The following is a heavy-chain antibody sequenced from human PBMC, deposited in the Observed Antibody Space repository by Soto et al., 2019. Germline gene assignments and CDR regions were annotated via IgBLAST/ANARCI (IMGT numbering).Heavy chain of an antibody. CDR3: VIGMVSYYYYAMDV. J-gene: IGHJ6*02. V-gene: IGHV3-33*01. Sequence: QVRLVESGGGVVQPGRSLRLSCVASGFTFSSYGMHWVRQAPGKGLEWAALIWIDGSSQYYVDSVKGRFTISRDNSKNTLYLQMNSLRAEDTAVYYCVIGMVSYYYYAMDVWGQGTTVTVSS. D-gene: IGHD2-8*01. CDR1: GFTFSSYG. CDR2: IWIDGSSQ.